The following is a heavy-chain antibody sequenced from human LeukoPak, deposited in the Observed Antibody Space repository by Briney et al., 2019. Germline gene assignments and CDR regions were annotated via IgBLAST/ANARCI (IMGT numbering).Heavy chain of an antibody. D-gene: IGHD3-10*01. Sequence: PSETLSLTCAVYGGCFSGYYWSWIRQPPGKGLEWVGAINHSGSTNYYASLKSRRTISVDTSKNQSSLKLSSVTAADTAVYYCARGRLRGVIRSGRDRDYWGQGTLVTVSS. V-gene: IGHV4-34*01. CDR2: INHSGST. CDR1: GGCFSGYY. CDR3: ARGRLRGVIRSGRDRDY. J-gene: IGHJ4*02.